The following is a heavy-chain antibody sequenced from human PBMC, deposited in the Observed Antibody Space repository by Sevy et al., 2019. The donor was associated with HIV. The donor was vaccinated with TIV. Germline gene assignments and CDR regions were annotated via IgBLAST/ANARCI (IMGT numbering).Heavy chain of an antibody. J-gene: IGHJ4*02. V-gene: IGHV1-2*06. CDR2: INPNSGGT. D-gene: IGHD3-10*01. CDR1: GYTFTGYY. Sequence: ASVKVSCKASGYTFTGYYMHWVRQAPGQGLEWMGRINPNSGGTNYAQKFQGRVTMTRDTSISTAYMELSRLRSDDTAVYYSAREGEGSGSYYYFDYWGQGTLVTVSS. CDR3: AREGEGSGSYYYFDY.